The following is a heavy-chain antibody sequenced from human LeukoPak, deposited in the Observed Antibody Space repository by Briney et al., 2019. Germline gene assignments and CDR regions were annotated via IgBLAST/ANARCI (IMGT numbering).Heavy chain of an antibody. D-gene: IGHD5-12*01. CDR3: ARGILRGFGPDY. Sequence: GGSLRLSCAASGFSFGDYWMHWVRQAPGKGLVWVSRINSDGSTTSYADSAKGRFTISRDNAKNTLYLQMNSLRVEDTAVYYCARGILRGFGPDYWGLGTLVTVSS. CDR2: INSDGSTT. V-gene: IGHV3-74*01. J-gene: IGHJ4*02. CDR1: GFSFGDYW.